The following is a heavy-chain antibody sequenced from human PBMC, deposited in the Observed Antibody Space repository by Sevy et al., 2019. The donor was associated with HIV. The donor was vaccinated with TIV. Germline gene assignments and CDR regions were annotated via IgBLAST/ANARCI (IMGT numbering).Heavy chain of an antibody. D-gene: IGHD5-18*01. CDR3: SRRTWKTAMLPNDY. Sequence: GGSLRLSCAASEFSFSNYSMNWVRQAPGQGLEWVSYICLSSSNIYYADSVKGRFTISRDNAKNSLYLQMNTLSAEDMAGYYWSRRTWKTAMLPNDYWGQGTLVTVSS. CDR1: EFSFSNYS. V-gene: IGHV3-48*01. CDR2: ICLSSSNI. J-gene: IGHJ4*02.